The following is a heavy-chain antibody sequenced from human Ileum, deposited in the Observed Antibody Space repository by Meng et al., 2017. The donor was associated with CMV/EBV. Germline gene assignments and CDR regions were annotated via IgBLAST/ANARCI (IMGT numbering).Heavy chain of an antibody. CDR2: ISAYNGNT. CDR1: GYTFTSYG. CDR3: ARGGLDYDILTGYHPFDY. V-gene: IGHV1-18*01. D-gene: IGHD3-9*01. J-gene: IGHJ4*02. Sequence: ASVKVSCKAAGYTFTSYGISWVRQAPGQGLEWMGWISAYNGNTNYAQKLQGRVTMTTDTSTTTAYMELRSLRSDDTAVYYCARGGLDYDILTGYHPFDYWGQGTLVTVSS.